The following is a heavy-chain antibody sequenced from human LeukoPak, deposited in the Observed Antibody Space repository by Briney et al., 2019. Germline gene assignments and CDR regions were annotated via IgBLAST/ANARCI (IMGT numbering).Heavy chain of an antibody. Sequence: GGSLRLSCAASGFTSSEYSMHWVRQASGKGLEWVGRIRSQANDYATAYAASVKGRFTISRDDSKNTAFLQMNSLKTEDTAVYYCAADPGLTATTLLNAFDIWGQGTLVTVSS. J-gene: IGHJ3*02. CDR1: GFTSSEYS. CDR2: IRSQANDYAT. CDR3: AADPGLTATTLLNAFDI. V-gene: IGHV3-73*01. D-gene: IGHD1-7*01.